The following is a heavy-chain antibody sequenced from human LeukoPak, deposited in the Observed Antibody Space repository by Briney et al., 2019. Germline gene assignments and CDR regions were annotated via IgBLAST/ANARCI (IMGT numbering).Heavy chain of an antibody. J-gene: IGHJ4*02. CDR1: GGTFSSYA. Sequence: SVKVSWKASGGTFSSYAISWVRQAPGQGLEWMGRIIPIFGIANYAQKFQGRVTITAGKSTSTAYMELSSLRSEDTAVYYCASEYCGGDCYSNFDYWGQGTLVTVSS. CDR3: ASEYCGGDCYSNFDY. CDR2: IIPIFGIA. V-gene: IGHV1-69*04. D-gene: IGHD2-21*02.